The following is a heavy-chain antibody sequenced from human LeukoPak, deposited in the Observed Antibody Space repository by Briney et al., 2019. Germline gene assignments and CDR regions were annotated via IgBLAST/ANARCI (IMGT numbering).Heavy chain of an antibody. CDR1: GYTFTNYV. CDR3: AREHIFERSRVDY. V-gene: IGHV1-18*04. CDR2: ISAYNGNT. J-gene: IGHJ4*02. D-gene: IGHD2-21*01. Sequence: GASVKVSCKASGYTFTNYVINWVRQAPGQGLEWVGWISAYNGNTNYTQKFQGRLTITMDTSTSIAYMELRSLRSDDTAVYFCAREHIFERSRVDYWGQGTLVTVSS.